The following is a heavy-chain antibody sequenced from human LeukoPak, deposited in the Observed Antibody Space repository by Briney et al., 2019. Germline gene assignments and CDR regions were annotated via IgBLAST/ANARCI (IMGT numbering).Heavy chain of an antibody. CDR3: ARDGTGSSSNLFDY. J-gene: IGHJ4*02. D-gene: IGHD6-6*01. Sequence: SVKVSCKASGGTFSSYAIGWVRQAPGQGLEWMGGIIPIFGTANYAQKFQGRVTITADESTSTAYMELSSLRSEDTAVYYCARDGTGSSSNLFDYWGQGTLVTVSS. CDR1: GGTFSSYA. CDR2: IIPIFGTA. V-gene: IGHV1-69*01.